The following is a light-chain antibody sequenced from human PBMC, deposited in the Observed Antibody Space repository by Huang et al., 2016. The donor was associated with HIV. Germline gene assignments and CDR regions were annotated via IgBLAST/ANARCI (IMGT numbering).Light chain of an antibody. J-gene: IGKJ1*01. V-gene: IGKV3-15*01. CDR2: AAP. Sequence: EIVMTQSPATLSVSPGERATLSCRASQSVGSNLAWYQQRRGQAPRLRLYAAPTSAAGIPSRFSDSGSGTEFTLTVSSLQSEDFAVYYCQQHNSWPRTFGQGTRV. CDR1: QSVGSN. CDR3: QQHNSWPRT.